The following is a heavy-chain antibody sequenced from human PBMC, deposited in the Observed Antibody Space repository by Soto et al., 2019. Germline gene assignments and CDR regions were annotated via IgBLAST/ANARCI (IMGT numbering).Heavy chain of an antibody. Sequence: GGSLRLSCAASGFTFSTYPMTWVRQAPGKGLEGVSSISGSGDNTYYTDSVKGRFTISRKNSKNTVYLQMNSLRAGDTAVYYCAKILSTVTTYYYGMDVWGQGTTVTVSS. CDR1: GFTFSTYP. CDR2: ISGSGDNT. D-gene: IGHD4-17*01. V-gene: IGHV3-23*01. CDR3: AKILSTVTTYYYGMDV. J-gene: IGHJ6*02.